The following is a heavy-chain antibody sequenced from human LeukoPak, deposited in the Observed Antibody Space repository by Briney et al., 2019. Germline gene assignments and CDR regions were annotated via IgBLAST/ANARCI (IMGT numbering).Heavy chain of an antibody. CDR1: GYTFINYD. V-gene: IGHV1-8*01. CDR2: MSANSGNT. J-gene: IGHJ4*02. CDR3: VRTPPKGDIDY. D-gene: IGHD2-21*02. Sequence: GASVKVSCKTSGYTFINYDINWTRQAPGQGLEWLGWMSANSGNTGYAQKFQGRVTMTRTTSISTAFMELSRLTFEDTAVYYCVRTPPKGDIDYWGQGTLVTVSS.